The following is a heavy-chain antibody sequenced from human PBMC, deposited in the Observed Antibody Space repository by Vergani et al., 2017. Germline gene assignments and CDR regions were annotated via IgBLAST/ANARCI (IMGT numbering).Heavy chain of an antibody. CDR1: GFTFNNYG. CDR2: IRFDGSNT. CDR3: AKTLLTFSXASGDHYYYYGMDV. D-gene: IGHD3-10*01. J-gene: IGHJ6*02. Sequence: QVQLVESGGGVVQPGGSLRLSCAASGFTFNNYGMNWVRQAPGKGLEWVAFIRFDGSNTYYADSLKGRFTISRDNSKNSLYLQMNSLRAEDTAVYYCAKTLLTFSXASGDHYYYYGMDVWGQGTTVTVSS. V-gene: IGHV3-30*02.